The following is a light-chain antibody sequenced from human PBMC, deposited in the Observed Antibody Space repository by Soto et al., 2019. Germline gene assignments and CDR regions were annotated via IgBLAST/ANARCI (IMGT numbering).Light chain of an antibody. CDR2: GAS. CDR1: QSVSSN. J-gene: IGKJ1*01. V-gene: IGKV3-15*01. Sequence: IVITHSPATLSVSPGERATLSCRASQSVSSNLAWYQQKPGQAPRLLIYGASTRATGIPARFSGSGSGTEFTLTISSLQSEDFAVYYCQQYNIWPPTFGQGSKVDIK. CDR3: QQYNIWPPT.